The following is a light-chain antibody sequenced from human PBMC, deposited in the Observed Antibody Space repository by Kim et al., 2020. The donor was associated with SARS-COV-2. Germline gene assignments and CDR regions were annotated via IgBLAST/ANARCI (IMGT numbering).Light chain of an antibody. CDR1: TSNSGAGYD. CDR2: GNS. CDR3: QSYDSSLSALWV. J-gene: IGLJ3*02. V-gene: IGLV1-40*01. Sequence: VTIPCAGSTSNSGAGYDVHWYQQLPGTAPKLLIYGNSNRPSGVPDRFSGSKSGTSASLAITGLQAEDEADYYCQSYDSSLSALWVFGGGTQLTVL.